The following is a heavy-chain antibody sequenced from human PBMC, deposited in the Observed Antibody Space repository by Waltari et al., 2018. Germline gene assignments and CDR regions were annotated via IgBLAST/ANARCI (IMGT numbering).Heavy chain of an antibody. J-gene: IGHJ4*02. Sequence: QVQLVQSGAEVKKPGASVKVSCKVSGYTLTDLSMHWVRQAPGKGLEWMVGFDPEDGETIYAQKFQGRVTMTEDTSTDTAYMELSSLRSEDTAVYYCATHTEGSYNWNPPWFDYWGQGTLVTVSS. CDR2: FDPEDGET. V-gene: IGHV1-24*01. D-gene: IGHD1-20*01. CDR3: ATHTEGSYNWNPPWFDY. CDR1: GYTLTDLS.